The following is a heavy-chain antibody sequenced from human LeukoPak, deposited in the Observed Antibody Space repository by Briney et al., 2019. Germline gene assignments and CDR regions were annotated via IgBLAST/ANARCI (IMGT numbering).Heavy chain of an antibody. Sequence: SETLSLTCAVYGGSFSGYYWTWIRHTPEQGMERIWEMNPSGSTNTNPSLKSRVTISVDTSKNQFSLELRSVTAAGTAVYYCARGRQYVTMRVVVMTAVSYYLDVWGKGTTVTVS. CDR1: GGSFSGYY. V-gene: IGHV4-34*01. CDR3: ARGRQYVTMRVVVMTAVSYYLDV. J-gene: IGHJ6*03. CDR2: MNPSGST. D-gene: IGHD3-22*01.